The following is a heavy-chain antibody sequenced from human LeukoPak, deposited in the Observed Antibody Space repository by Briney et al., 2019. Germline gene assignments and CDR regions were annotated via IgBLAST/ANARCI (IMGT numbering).Heavy chain of an antibody. Sequence: PGGALRLSCAASGFTFSSYAMSWVRQAPGKGLEWVSAISGSGGSTYYADSVKGRFTISRDNSKNTLYLQMNSLSAEDTAVNYCAKDLRYAGWYYYYMDVWGKGTTVTVSS. J-gene: IGHJ6*03. CDR2: ISGSGGST. CDR3: AKDLRYAGWYYYYMDV. D-gene: IGHD2-2*01. V-gene: IGHV3-23*01. CDR1: GFTFSSYA.